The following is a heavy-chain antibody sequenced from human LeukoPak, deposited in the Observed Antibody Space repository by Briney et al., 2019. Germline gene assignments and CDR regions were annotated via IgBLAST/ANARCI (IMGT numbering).Heavy chain of an antibody. Sequence: GGSLRLSCAASGFTFSDNYMSWIRQAPGKGLEWVSSISSNISTTYYPDSVKGRFTISRDNAKNSLYLQMNSLRVEDTAVYYCARDRSGYARYYGMDVWGQGTTVTVSS. CDR2: ISSNISTT. V-gene: IGHV3-11*01. CDR3: ARDRSGYARYYGMDV. J-gene: IGHJ6*02. CDR1: GFTFSDNY. D-gene: IGHD5-12*01.